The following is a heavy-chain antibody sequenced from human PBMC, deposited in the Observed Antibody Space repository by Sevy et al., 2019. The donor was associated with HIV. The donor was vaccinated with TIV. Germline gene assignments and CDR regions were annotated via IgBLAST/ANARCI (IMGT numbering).Heavy chain of an antibody. CDR2: ISSSSNYI. J-gene: IGHJ6*02. V-gene: IGHV3-21*01. Sequence: GGSLRLSCAASGFTFSTYSMNWVRQAPGQGLEWVSSISSSSNYIYYADSVKGRFTISRDNAKNSLYLQMNSLRAEDTALYYCARDGARITMVQGVMAYYHGMDVWGQGTTVTVSS. D-gene: IGHD3-10*01. CDR1: GFTFSTYS. CDR3: ARDGARITMVQGVMAYYHGMDV.